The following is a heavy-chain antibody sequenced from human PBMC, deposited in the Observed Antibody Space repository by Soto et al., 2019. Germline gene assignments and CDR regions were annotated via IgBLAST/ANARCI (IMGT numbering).Heavy chain of an antibody. Sequence: QVQLVQYGAEVKKPGSSVTVSCKASGGTFSSYTISWVRQAPGQGLEWIGGIIPIFGTANYAQKFQGRVTIPADESTSTAYMELSSLRSEDTAVYYCSRGNHRWLQLWYFDLWGRGTLVTVCS. CDR3: SRGNHRWLQLWYFDL. V-gene: IGHV1-69*12. CDR1: GGTFSSYT. CDR2: IIPIFGTA. J-gene: IGHJ2*01. D-gene: IGHD5-12*01.